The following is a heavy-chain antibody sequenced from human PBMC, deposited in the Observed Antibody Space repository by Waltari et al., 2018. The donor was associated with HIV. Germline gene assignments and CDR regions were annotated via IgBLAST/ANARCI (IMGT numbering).Heavy chain of an antibody. J-gene: IGHJ4*02. V-gene: IGHV4-39*01. D-gene: IGHD2-8*02. CDR3: ARRYYTGGVCYSESAPIFDY. CDR2: IYYSGGT. Sequence: QLQLQESGPGLVKPSETLSLTCTVSGGSISSSSYYWGWIRQPPGKGLEWIGSIYYSGGTYYNPSLKSRVTISVDTSKNQFSLKLSSVTAADTAVYYCARRYYTGGVCYSESAPIFDYWGQGTLVTVSS. CDR1: GGSISSSSYY.